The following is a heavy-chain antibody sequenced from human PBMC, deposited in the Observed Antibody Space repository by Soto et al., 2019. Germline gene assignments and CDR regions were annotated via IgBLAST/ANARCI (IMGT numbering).Heavy chain of an antibody. CDR1: GFSLSTSGVG. CDR2: IYWDDDK. CDR3: AHSEIDPFYGSGSYQYAFDI. J-gene: IGHJ3*02. D-gene: IGHD3-10*01. Sequence: GSGPTLVNPTQTLTLTCTFSGFSLSTSGVGVGWIRQPPGKALGWLALIYWDDDKRYSPSLKSRLTITKDTSKNQVVLTITNMYPVDTATYYCAHSEIDPFYGSGSYQYAFDIWGQGTMLTVSS. V-gene: IGHV2-5*02.